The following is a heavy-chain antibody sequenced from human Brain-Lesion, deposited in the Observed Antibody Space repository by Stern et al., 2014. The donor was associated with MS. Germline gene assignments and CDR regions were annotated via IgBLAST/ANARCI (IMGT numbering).Heavy chain of an antibody. CDR3: ATYYYDSTGYNDF. J-gene: IGHJ4*02. Sequence: VQLVESRAEVKKPGASVKVSCKASGYTFTGYYMHCVRQAPGPGLEWMGWINTKSGGTNYAQKFQGWVTMTRDTSINTAYMELSRLRSDDTAVYYCATYYYDSTGYNDFWGQGTLVTVSS. D-gene: IGHD3-22*01. V-gene: IGHV1-2*04. CDR2: INTKSGGT. CDR1: GYTFTGYY.